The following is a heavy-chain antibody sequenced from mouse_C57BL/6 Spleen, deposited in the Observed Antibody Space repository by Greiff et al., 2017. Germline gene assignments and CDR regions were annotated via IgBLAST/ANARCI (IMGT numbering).Heavy chain of an antibody. CDR2: ISDGGSYT. Sequence: EVQVVESGGGLVKPGGSLKLSCAASGFTFSSYAMSWVRQTPEKRLEWVATISDGGSYTYYPDNVKGRFTITRDNAKNNLYLQMSHLKSEDTAMYYCARDGITTVVADYFDYWGQGTTLTVSS. V-gene: IGHV5-4*01. D-gene: IGHD1-1*01. CDR3: ARDGITTVVADYFDY. J-gene: IGHJ2*01. CDR1: GFTFSSYA.